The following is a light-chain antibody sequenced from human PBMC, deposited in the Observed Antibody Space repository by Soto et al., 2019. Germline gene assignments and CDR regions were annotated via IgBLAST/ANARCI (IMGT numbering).Light chain of an antibody. CDR3: QQYSSSPCT. V-gene: IGKV3-20*01. J-gene: IGKJ1*01. Sequence: IPLTQSPCTLSSSAGERATLSCRASQSVSSSYLAWYQQKPGKAHRLLIYGAYSRATGIHDRFSGSGSGTDFTLTISRLEPEDFAVYYCQQYSSSPCTFGQGTKVDIK. CDR2: GAY. CDR1: QSVSSSY.